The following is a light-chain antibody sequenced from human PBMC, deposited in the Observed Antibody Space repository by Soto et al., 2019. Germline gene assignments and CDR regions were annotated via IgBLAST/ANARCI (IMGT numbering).Light chain of an antibody. V-gene: IGKV3-15*01. Sequence: IVMTQSPSTLSVSPVERATLSCRASQSVSSKLALYQQKPGQAPRLLIYGASTRATGIPARFSGSGSGTEFTLTISSLQSEDFAVYYCQQYNNWPPITFGQGTRLEIK. CDR1: QSVSSK. CDR2: GAS. J-gene: IGKJ5*01. CDR3: QQYNNWPPIT.